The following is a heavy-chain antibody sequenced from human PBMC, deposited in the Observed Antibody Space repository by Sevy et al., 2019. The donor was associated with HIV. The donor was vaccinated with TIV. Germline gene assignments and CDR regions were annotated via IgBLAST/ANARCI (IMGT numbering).Heavy chain of an antibody. CDR2: LSFGCGEI. CDR1: GFTFSKYS. D-gene: IGHD2-8*01. Sequence: RGCLRLSCAASGFTFSKYSMSWVRQPPGKGLEWVSTLSFGCGEINYADSVKGRFTVSRDNSKSSVYLQINNLRPEDTAVYYCAREGCTKPHDYWGQGTLVIVSS. V-gene: IGHV3-23*01. CDR3: AREGCTKPHDY. J-gene: IGHJ4*02.